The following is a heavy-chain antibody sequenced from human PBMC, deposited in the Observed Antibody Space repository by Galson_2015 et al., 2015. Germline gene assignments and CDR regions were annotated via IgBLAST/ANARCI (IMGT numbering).Heavy chain of an antibody. Sequence: SLRLSCAASGFTFSSYGMHWVRQAPGKGLEWVAVISYDGSNKYYADSVKGRFTISRDNSKNTLYLQMNSLRAEDTAVYYCAREELIPGTGENWFDPWGQGTLVTVSS. CDR3: AREELIPGTGENWFDP. D-gene: IGHD1-26*01. CDR1: GFTFSSYG. J-gene: IGHJ5*02. V-gene: IGHV3-30*03. CDR2: ISYDGSNK.